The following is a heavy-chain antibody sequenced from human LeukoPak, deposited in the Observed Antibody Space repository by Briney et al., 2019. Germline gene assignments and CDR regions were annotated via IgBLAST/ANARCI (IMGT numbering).Heavy chain of an antibody. CDR2: IWYDGSNK. V-gene: IGHV3-33*06. CDR3: AKGFGMGYYYMDV. CDR1: GFTFSSYG. Sequence: PGGSLRLSCAASGFTFSSYGMHWVRQAPGKGLEWVAVIWYDGSNKYYADSVKGRFTISRDNPKNTLYLQMNSLRAEDTAVYYCAKGFGMGYYYMDVWGKGTTVTVSS. J-gene: IGHJ6*03. D-gene: IGHD3-10*01.